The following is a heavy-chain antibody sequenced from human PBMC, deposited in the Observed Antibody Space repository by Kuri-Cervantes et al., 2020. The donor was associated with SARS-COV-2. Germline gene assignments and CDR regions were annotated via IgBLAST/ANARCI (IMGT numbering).Heavy chain of an antibody. Sequence: ASVKVSCKASGYTFTGYYMHWVRQAPGQGLEWMGWINPNSGGTNYAQKFQGWVTMTRDTSISTAYMELSRLRSDDTAVYYCARDRIRGYSYGFFGMDVWGQETTVTVSS. CDR3: ARDRIRGYSYGFFGMDV. D-gene: IGHD5-18*01. J-gene: IGHJ6*02. CDR1: GYTFTGYY. V-gene: IGHV1-2*04. CDR2: INPNSGGT.